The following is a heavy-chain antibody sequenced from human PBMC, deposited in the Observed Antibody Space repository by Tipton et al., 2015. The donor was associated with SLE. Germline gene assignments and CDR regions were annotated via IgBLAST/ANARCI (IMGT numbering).Heavy chain of an antibody. D-gene: IGHD1-7*01. J-gene: IGHJ3*02. V-gene: IGHV4-4*07. Sequence: TLSLTCTVSGDAITNSYWSWIRQPPGKGLEWIGRIYTSGSTNYNPSLKSRVIISADTSKNQFSLKLTSVTAADTAVYFCARDGNWDYGFDGFDIWGQGTMVTVSS. CDR2: IYTSGST. CDR1: GDAITNSY. CDR3: ARDGNWDYGFDGFDI.